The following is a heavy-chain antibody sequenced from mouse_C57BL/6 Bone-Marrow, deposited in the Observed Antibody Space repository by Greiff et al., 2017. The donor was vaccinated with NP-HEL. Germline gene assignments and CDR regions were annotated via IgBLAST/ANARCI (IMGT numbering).Heavy chain of an antibody. J-gene: IGHJ4*01. V-gene: IGHV5-17*01. CDR2: ISSGSSSI. CDR1: GFTFSDYG. CDR3: ARETYYYGSRFNYYAMDY. Sequence: EVKLMESGGGLVKPGGSLKLSCAASGFTFSDYGMHWVRQAPEKGLEWVAYISSGSSSIYYADTVKGRFTISRDHAKNTLFLQMTSLRSEYTAMYYCARETYYYGSRFNYYAMDYWGQGTSVTVSS. D-gene: IGHD1-1*01.